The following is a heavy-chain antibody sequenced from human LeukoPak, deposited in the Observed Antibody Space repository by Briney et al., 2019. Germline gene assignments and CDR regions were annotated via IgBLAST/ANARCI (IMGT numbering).Heavy chain of an antibody. D-gene: IGHD2-21*02. CDR2: VSSSGSTI. CDR3: VVTVIPAGWFDP. CDR1: GFTFSDYY. V-gene: IGHV3-11*01. Sequence: GQSLTLSCAASGFTFSDYYMSWIRHAPAQALDRVSYVSSSGSTIYYADSVKGRFTIARDNAKRSLYLRRNRLRAEDTAVYSCVVTVIPAGWFDPWGQGTLVTVSS. J-gene: IGHJ5*02.